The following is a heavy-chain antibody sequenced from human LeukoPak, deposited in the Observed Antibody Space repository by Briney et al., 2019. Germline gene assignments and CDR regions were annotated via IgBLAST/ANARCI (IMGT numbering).Heavy chain of an antibody. CDR1: GFSFSSYN. V-gene: IGHV3-30*18. D-gene: IGHD7-27*01. J-gene: IGHJ3*02. CDR3: AKVYHWGSAFDI. Sequence: GGSLRLSCAASGFSFSSYNMNWVRQTPGKGLEWVALISYDDTTEYYADSVKGRFTISRDNSKNTLYLQMNSLRTEDTAVYYCAKVYHWGSAFDIWGQGTMVTVSS. CDR2: ISYDDTTE.